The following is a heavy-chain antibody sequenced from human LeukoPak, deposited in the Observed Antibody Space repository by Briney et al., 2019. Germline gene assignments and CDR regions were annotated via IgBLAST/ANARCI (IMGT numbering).Heavy chain of an antibody. D-gene: IGHD4-17*01. Sequence: ASVKVTFTASGYTFTIYGISLVRQAPGQGLEWMGWISAYNGNTNYAHNLQCSVTMTTDTSTSTAYLELRSLRSDDTAVYARASVAFGTVTSGESDFDYWGQGTLVTVSS. J-gene: IGHJ4*02. CDR3: ASVAFGTVTSGESDFDY. CDR1: GYTFTIYG. V-gene: IGHV1-18*04. CDR2: ISAYNGNT.